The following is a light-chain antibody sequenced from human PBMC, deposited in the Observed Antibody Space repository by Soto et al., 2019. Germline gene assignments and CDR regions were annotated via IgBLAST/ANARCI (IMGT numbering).Light chain of an antibody. CDR1: SSDVGDNY. V-gene: IGLV2-8*01. CDR2: EVT. CDR3: SEYAGSDTVV. J-gene: IGLJ1*01. Sequence: QSALAQPPSASGSPGQSVTISCTGTSSDVGDNYVSWYQQHLGKAPNLIIYEVTLRPSAVPYRFSGSKSGNTASMTVSGPQADDDDDYYCSEYAGSDTVVFGTGTKLTVL.